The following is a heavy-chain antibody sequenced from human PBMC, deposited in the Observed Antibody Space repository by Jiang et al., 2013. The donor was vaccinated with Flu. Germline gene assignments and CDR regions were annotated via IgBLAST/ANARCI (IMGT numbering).Heavy chain of an antibody. CDR3: ARIDGDYRMDYYGMDV. CDR1: GFSLSTSGVG. CDR2: IDWDDDK. D-gene: IGHD4-17*01. J-gene: IGHJ6*02. V-gene: IGHV2-70*01. Sequence: KPTQTLTLTCTFSGFSLSTSGVGVGWIRQPPGKALEWLALIDWDDDKYCSTSLKTRLTISKDTSKNQVVLTMTNMDPVDTATYYCARIDGDYRMDYYGMDVWGQGTTVTVSS.